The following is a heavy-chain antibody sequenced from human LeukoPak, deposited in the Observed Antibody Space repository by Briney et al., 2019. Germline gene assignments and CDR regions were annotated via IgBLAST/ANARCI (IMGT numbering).Heavy chain of an antibody. Sequence: GGSLRLSCAASGFTFSSYWMSWVRQAPGKGLEWVANIKQDGSNKYYADSVKGRFTISRDNSKNTLYPQMNSLRAEDTAVYYCAKDLGYCSGGSCHLRHAFDIWGQGTMVTVSS. CDR1: GFTFSSYW. CDR2: IKQDGSNK. J-gene: IGHJ3*02. CDR3: AKDLGYCSGGSCHLRHAFDI. D-gene: IGHD2-15*01. V-gene: IGHV3-7*01.